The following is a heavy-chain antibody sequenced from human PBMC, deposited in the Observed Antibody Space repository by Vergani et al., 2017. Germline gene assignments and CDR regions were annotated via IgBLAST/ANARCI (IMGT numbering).Heavy chain of an antibody. Sequence: EVQLVESGGGLVQPGGSLRLSCAASGFTFSSYSMNWVRQAPGKGLEWVSSISSSSSYIYYADSVKGRFTISRDNAKNSLYLQMNSLRAEDTAVYYCAKDSYYDSSGYYGVFDYWGQGTLVTVSS. J-gene: IGHJ4*02. CDR1: GFTFSSYS. D-gene: IGHD3-22*01. V-gene: IGHV3-21*01. CDR3: AKDSYYDSSGYYGVFDY. CDR2: ISSSSSYI.